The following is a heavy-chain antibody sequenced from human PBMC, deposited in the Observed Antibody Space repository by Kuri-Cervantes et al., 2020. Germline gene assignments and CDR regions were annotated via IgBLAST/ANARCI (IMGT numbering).Heavy chain of an antibody. CDR2: IWYDGSNK. D-gene: IGHD2-8*01. V-gene: IGHV3-33*03. CDR3: AKGGLKVVDY. CDR1: GFTFSSYG. Sequence: GGSLRLSCAASGFTFSSYGMHWVRQAPGKGLEWVAVIWYDGSNKYYADSVKGRFTISRDNAKNTLFLQVNSLRAEDTAVYYCAKGGLKVVDYWVQGTLVTVSS. J-gene: IGHJ4*02.